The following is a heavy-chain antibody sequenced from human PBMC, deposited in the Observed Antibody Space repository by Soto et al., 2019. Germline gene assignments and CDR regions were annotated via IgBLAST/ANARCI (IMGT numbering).Heavy chain of an antibody. V-gene: IGHV1-69*13. CDR1: GGTFSSYA. J-gene: IGHJ6*02. Sequence: RASVKVSCKASGGTFSSYAISWVRQAPGQGLEWMGGIIPIFGTANYAQKFQGRVTITADESTSTAYMELSSLRSEDTAVYYCARGRDSGWPLRGPYYGMDVWGQGTTVTVSS. CDR2: IIPIFGTA. CDR3: ARGRDSGWPLRGPYYGMDV. D-gene: IGHD6-19*01.